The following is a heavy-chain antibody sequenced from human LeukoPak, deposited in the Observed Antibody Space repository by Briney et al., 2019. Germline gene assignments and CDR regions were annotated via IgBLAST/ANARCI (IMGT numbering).Heavy chain of an antibody. V-gene: IGHV3-23*01. Sequence: PGGSLRLSCAASGFTFSNYDMSWVRQAPGKGLEWVFAMSGTSGSTWYAYSVKGRFPISRDNSKNTLYLQMNSLGAEDTAVYYCAKDVERSGYYLFDYWGQGTLVTVSS. CDR2: MSGTSGST. CDR1: GFTFSNYD. D-gene: IGHD3-22*01. CDR3: AKDVERSGYYLFDY. J-gene: IGHJ4*02.